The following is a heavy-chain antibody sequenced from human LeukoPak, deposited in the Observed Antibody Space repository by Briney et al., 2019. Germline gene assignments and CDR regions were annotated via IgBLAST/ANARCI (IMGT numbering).Heavy chain of an antibody. CDR3: ARIDDYVWSRRFDY. CDR2: ISSSGSTI. V-gene: IGHV3-48*03. CDR1: GFTFSTYE. J-gene: IGHJ4*02. D-gene: IGHD3-16*01. Sequence: GGSLRLSCAASGFTFSTYEMNWVRQAPGKGLEWVSYISSSGSTIYYGDSVQGRFTIPRDNAKNSLYLQMNSLRAEDTAVYYCARIDDYVWSRRFDYWGQGTLVTVSS.